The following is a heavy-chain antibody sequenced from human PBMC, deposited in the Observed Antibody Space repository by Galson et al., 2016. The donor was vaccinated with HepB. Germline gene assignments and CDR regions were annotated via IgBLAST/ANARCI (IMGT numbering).Heavy chain of an antibody. V-gene: IGHV4-39*01. CDR2: IHYSGSI. D-gene: IGHD4-17*01. Sequence: ETLSLPCSVYGGSISSSAYWGWIRQSPGKGLEWIANIHYSGSIDYKSSLKSRVTLSLDKFKNQFSLKLNSVTAADTAFYYCARPRDYGFDNWGQGTLVTVYS. CDR1: GGSISSSAY. CDR3: ARPRDYGFDN. J-gene: IGHJ4*02.